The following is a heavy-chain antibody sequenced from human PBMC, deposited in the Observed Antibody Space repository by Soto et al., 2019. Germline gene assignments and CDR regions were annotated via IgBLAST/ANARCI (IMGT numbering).Heavy chain of an antibody. CDR2: ISSNSAYI. CDR3: TRDASRDSSARGWFDP. CDR1: GFTFRSFT. V-gene: IGHV3-21*01. D-gene: IGHD6-13*01. Sequence: GGSLRVSCAASGFTFRSFTMNWVRQAPGKGLEWVSTISSNSAYIYYTDALRGSFTISRDNAKISLHLQMNSLRAGDTAVYYCTRDASRDSSARGWFDPWGPGTLVTVSS. J-gene: IGHJ5*02.